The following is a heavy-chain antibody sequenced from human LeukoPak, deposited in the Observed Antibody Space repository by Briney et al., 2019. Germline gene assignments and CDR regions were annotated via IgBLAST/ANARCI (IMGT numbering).Heavy chain of an antibody. J-gene: IGHJ3*02. D-gene: IGHD6-13*01. CDR3: AREGFSSSWYFRGAFDI. CDR1: GFTFSSYP. Sequence: GGSLRLSCAASGFTFSSYPMHGVRQAPGKGLEYVSAISSDGGSTYYANSVRGRFTISRDNSKNTLYLQMGSLRAEDMAVYYCAREGFSSSWYFRGAFDIWGQGTLVTVSS. V-gene: IGHV3-64*01. CDR2: ISSDGGST.